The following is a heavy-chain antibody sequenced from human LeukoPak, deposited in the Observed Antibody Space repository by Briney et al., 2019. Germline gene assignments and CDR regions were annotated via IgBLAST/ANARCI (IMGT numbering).Heavy chain of an antibody. CDR3: ARAGTSDDAFDI. CDR2: IDPNSGGT. Sequence: ASVKVSCKASGYTFTGYYMHWVRQAPGQGLEWMGWIDPNSGGTNYARKFQGRVTMTRDTSISTAYMELSRLRSDDTAVYYCARAGTSDDAFDIWGQGTMVTVSS. D-gene: IGHD1-1*01. CDR1: GYTFTGYY. V-gene: IGHV1-2*02. J-gene: IGHJ3*02.